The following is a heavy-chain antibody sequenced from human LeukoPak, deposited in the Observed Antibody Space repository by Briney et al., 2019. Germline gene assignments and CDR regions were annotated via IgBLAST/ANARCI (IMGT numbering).Heavy chain of an antibody. J-gene: IGHJ4*02. V-gene: IGHV1-69*13. Sequence: GASVKVSCKASGGTFSSCAISWVRQAPGQGLEWMGGIIPIFGTANYAQKFQGRVTITADESTSTAYMELSSLRSEDTAVYYCARLGYCSSTSCYTYAYWGQGTLITVSS. CDR3: ARLGYCSSTSCYTYAY. CDR2: IIPIFGTA. D-gene: IGHD2-2*02. CDR1: GGTFSSCA.